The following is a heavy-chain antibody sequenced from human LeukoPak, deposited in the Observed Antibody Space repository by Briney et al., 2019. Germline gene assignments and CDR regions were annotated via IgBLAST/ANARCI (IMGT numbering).Heavy chain of an antibody. Sequence: PGGSLRLSCAASGFTFSSYGMHWVRQAPGKGLEWVTFIRYDGTNKYYADSVKGRFAISRDNSKNTLYLQMNSLRAEDTAVYYCAKDRRIQLWAFDYWGQGTLVTVSS. D-gene: IGHD5-18*01. CDR3: AKDRRIQLWAFDY. J-gene: IGHJ4*02. CDR2: IRYDGTNK. CDR1: GFTFSSYG. V-gene: IGHV3-30*02.